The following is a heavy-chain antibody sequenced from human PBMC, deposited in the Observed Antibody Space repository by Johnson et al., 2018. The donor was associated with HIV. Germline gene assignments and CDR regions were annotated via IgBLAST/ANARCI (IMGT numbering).Heavy chain of an antibody. Sequence: QVQLVESGGGVVQPGRSLRLSCAASGFTFSSYAMHWVRQAPGKGLEWVAVISYDGSNKYYADSVKGRFTISRDNSKNTLCLQMNSLRPEDTAVYYCASEVRGVLDIWGQGTMVTVSS. CDR2: ISYDGSNK. D-gene: IGHD3-10*01. V-gene: IGHV3-30*04. J-gene: IGHJ3*02. CDR1: GFTFSSYA. CDR3: ASEVRGVLDI.